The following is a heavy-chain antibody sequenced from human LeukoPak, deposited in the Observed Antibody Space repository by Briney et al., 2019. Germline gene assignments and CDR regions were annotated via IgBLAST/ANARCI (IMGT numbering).Heavy chain of an antibody. CDR2: INHSGST. CDR1: GGSFSVYY. CDR3: AREGVDIVLYYYYYYGMDV. Sequence: PSETLSLTCAVYGGSFSVYYWSWIRQPSGKGLEWIGEINHSGSTNYNPSLKSRVTISVDTSKNQFSLKLSSVTAADTAVYYCAREGVDIVLYYYYYYGMDVWGQGTTVTVSS. D-gene: IGHD5-12*01. V-gene: IGHV4-34*01. J-gene: IGHJ6*02.